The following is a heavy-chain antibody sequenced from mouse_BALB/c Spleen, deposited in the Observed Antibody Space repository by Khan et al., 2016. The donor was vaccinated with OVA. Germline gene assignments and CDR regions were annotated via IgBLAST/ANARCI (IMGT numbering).Heavy chain of an antibody. J-gene: IGHJ2*01. CDR1: GYSITSGYA. V-gene: IGHV3-2*02. CDR2: LSYSGFT. CDR3: ARGNYYGYYFDY. Sequence: EVKLLESGPGLVKPSQSLSLTCTVTGYSITSGYAWNWIRQFPGNKLEWMGSLSYSGFTSYTPSLTRRLSITRDTSKNQFFLQLTSVTTEDTATYYCARGNYYGYYFDYWGQGTTLTVSS. D-gene: IGHD1-1*01.